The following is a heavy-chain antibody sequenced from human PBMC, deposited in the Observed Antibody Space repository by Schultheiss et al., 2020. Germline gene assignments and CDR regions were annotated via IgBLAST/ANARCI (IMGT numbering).Heavy chain of an antibody. Sequence: GGSLRLSCAASGFTFSTYALNWVRQAPGKGLEWVSGISGSYSRTYYADSVKGRFTISRDNSKNTLYLQMNSLRAEDTAVYYCAKDAGSSSPPFDYWGQGTLVTVSS. J-gene: IGHJ4*02. V-gene: IGHV3-23*01. CDR2: ISGSYSRT. CDR1: GFTFSTYA. D-gene: IGHD6-6*01. CDR3: AKDAGSSSPPFDY.